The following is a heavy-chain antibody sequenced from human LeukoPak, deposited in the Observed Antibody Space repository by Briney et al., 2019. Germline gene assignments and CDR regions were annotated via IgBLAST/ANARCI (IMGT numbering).Heavy chain of an antibody. Sequence: GGSLRLSCAASGFTFSGYSMNWVRQAPGKGLEWVPSINSGTSYIYYAESVRGRFTISEDNAKNTLYLQMNSLRAEDTAVYYCARDISMGDSAQNWYYYGMDVWGQGTTVTVSS. J-gene: IGHJ6*02. D-gene: IGHD3-22*01. CDR2: INSGTSYI. CDR1: GFTFSGYS. CDR3: ARDISMGDSAQNWYYYGMDV. V-gene: IGHV3-21*01.